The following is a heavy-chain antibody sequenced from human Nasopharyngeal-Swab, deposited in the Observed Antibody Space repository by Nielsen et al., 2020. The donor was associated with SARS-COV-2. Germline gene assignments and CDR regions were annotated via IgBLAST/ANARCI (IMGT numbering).Heavy chain of an antibody. Sequence: GSLRLSCTVSGGSISSSSYYWGWIRQPPGKGLEWIGSIYYSGSTYYNPSLKSRVTISVDTSKNQFSLKLSSVTAADTAVYYCARGVGFLAYYFDYWGQGTLVTVSS. J-gene: IGHJ4*02. D-gene: IGHD3-3*01. CDR3: ARGVGFLAYYFDY. CDR2: IYYSGST. V-gene: IGHV4-39*07. CDR1: GGSISSSSYY.